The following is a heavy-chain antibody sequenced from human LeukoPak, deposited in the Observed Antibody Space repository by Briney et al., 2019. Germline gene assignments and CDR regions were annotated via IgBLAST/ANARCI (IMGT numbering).Heavy chain of an antibody. V-gene: IGHV1-18*01. J-gene: IGHJ4*02. CDR1: GYTFTSYG. Sequence: ASVKVSCKASGYTFTSYGISWVRQAPGQGLEWMGWISAYNGNTNYAQKFQGRVTITADESTSTAYMELSSLRSEDTAVYYCARVQYPYCTNGVCYHSFDYWGQGTLVTVSS. D-gene: IGHD2-8*01. CDR2: ISAYNGNT. CDR3: ARVQYPYCTNGVCYHSFDY.